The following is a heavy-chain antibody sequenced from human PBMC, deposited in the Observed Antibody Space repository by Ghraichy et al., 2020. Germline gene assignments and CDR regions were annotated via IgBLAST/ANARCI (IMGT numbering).Heavy chain of an antibody. V-gene: IGHV3-30*18. J-gene: IGHJ6*02. CDR3: AKCRYDILTGYEVYYGMDV. CDR2: ISYDGSNK. CDR1: GFTFSSYG. D-gene: IGHD3-9*01. Sequence: LSLTCAASGFTFSSYGMHWVRQAPGKGLEWLAVISYDGSNKYYADSVKGRFTISRDNSKNTLYLQMNSLRAEDTAVFYCAKCRYDILTGYEVYYGMDVWGQGTTVTVSS.